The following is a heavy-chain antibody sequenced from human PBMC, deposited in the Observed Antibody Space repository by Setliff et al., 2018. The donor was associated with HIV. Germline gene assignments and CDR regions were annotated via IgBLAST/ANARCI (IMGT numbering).Heavy chain of an antibody. V-gene: IGHV1-3*01. D-gene: IGHD5-12*01. J-gene: IGHJ6*03. Sequence: ASVKVSCKASGYTFTNYAMHWVRQAPGQRLEWMGWINAGNGNTKYSQKFQGRVTITRDTSASTAYMELSSLRSEDTAVYYCARDHQWLLRGSYYYYMDVWGKGTTVTVSS. CDR3: ARDHQWLLRGSYYYYMDV. CDR1: GYTFTNYA. CDR2: INAGNGNT.